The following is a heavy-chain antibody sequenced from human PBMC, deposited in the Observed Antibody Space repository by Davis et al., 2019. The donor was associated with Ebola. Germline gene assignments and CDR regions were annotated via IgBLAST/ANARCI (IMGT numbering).Heavy chain of an antibody. CDR2: INPSGGST. Sequence: ASVKVPCKASGYTFTSYYMHWVRQAPGQGLEWMGIINPSGGSTSYAQKFQGRVTMTSDTSTSTVIMELSSLTSDDTAVYYCARDFEVWGQGTLVTVSS. V-gene: IGHV1-46*01. CDR3: ARDFEV. J-gene: IGHJ4*02. CDR1: GYTFTSYY.